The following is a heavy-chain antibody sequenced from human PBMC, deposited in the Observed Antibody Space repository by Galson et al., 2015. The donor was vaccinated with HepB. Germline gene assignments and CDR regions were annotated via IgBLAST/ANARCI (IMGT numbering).Heavy chain of an antibody. CDR1: GYTFTSYA. CDR2: INAGNGNT. CDR3: ARSSRWFGELSY. Sequence: SVKVSCKASGYTFTSYAMHWVRQAPGQRLEWMGWINAGNGNTKYSQKFQGRVTITRDTSASTAYMELSSLRSEDTAVYYCARSSRWFGELSYWGQGTLVTVSS. D-gene: IGHD3-10*01. J-gene: IGHJ4*02. V-gene: IGHV1-3*01.